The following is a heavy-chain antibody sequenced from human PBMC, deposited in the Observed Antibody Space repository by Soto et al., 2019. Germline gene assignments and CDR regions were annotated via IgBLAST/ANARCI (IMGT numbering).Heavy chain of an antibody. CDR1: VSSFSSYG. CDR3: AKEWAAVGQPHFDY. CDR2: ISDGGGGT. Sequence: GSYLRPSCAATVSSFSSYGLSWVREAPGKAPEWVSGISDGGGGTWYGGSVKGRFTISRDNSKNTLYLQMNSLRAEDTAVYYCAKEWAAVGQPHFDYWGQGTLVTAYS. V-gene: IGHV3-23*01. J-gene: IGHJ4*02. D-gene: IGHD6-13*01.